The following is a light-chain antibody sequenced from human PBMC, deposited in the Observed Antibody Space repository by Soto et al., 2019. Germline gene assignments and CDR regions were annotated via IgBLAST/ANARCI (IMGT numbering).Light chain of an antibody. Sequence: QSVLSKPRSLSGSPGQSVPISCTVTNSDVGRYNFVSWYQQLPGKAPKLLISAVSQRPSGVPDRFSGSKSGNTASLTISGLQADDEADYFCYSYTASDIWVFGGGTKVTVL. CDR3: YSYTASDIWV. CDR2: AVS. V-gene: IGLV2-11*01. J-gene: IGLJ3*02. CDR1: NSDVGRYNF.